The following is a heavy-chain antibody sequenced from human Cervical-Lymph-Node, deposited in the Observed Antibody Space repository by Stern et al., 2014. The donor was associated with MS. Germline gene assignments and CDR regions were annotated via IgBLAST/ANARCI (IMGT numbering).Heavy chain of an antibody. J-gene: IGHJ4*02. D-gene: IGHD1-26*01. CDR3: AREAKVGAPFDY. Sequence: VQLEESGPGLEKPSPTLSVTCTVSGGSISRGGYYWIWIRPQPGKGLEGIGDLYYSGSTYSNPSLTRRVTRSVETTRQQFSLKLSSVTAADTAVYYCAREAKVGAPFDYWGQGTLVTVSS. CDR1: GGSISRGGYY. CDR2: LYYSGST. V-gene: IGHV4-31*03.